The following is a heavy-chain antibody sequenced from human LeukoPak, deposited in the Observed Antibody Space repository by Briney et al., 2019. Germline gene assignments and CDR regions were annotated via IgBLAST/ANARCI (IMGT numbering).Heavy chain of an antibody. CDR2: IYSSGST. V-gene: IGHV4-59*01. J-gene: IGHJ6*03. Sequence: SETLSLTCTVSGGSISGSYWSWIRQPPGKGLEWIGYIYSSGSTNYNPSLKSRVTISVDTSKNQFSLKLSSVTAADTAVYYCARSYDSSGYYKKGGVDYYYYMDVWGKGTTVTVSS. D-gene: IGHD3-22*01. CDR3: ARSYDSSGYYKKGGVDYYYYMDV. CDR1: GGSISGSY.